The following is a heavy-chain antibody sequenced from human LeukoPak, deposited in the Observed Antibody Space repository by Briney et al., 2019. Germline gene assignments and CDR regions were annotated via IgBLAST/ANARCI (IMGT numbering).Heavy chain of an antibody. CDR2: ISWNSGSI. Sequence: GGSLRLSCAASGFTFDDYAMHWVRQAPGKGLEWVSGISWNSGSIGYADSVKGRFTISRDNAKNSLYLQMNSLRAEDTALYYCVKDMPLMTTVTHTDAFDIWGQGTMVTVSS. CDR3: VKDMPLMTTVTHTDAFDI. V-gene: IGHV3-9*01. J-gene: IGHJ3*02. D-gene: IGHD4-17*01. CDR1: GFTFDDYA.